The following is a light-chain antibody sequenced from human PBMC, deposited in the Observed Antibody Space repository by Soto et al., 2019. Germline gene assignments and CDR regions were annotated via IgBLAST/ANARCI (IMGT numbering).Light chain of an antibody. CDR1: QSISIY. Sequence: DIQMTQSPSSLSASVGDRVTITCRASQSISIYLNWYQQKPGKAPKLLIYGASSLQSGVPSRFSGSGSGTDFTLTISSLQPEHFATYYCQQSYSTPVTFGGGTKVEIK. CDR3: QQSYSTPVT. V-gene: IGKV1-39*01. CDR2: GAS. J-gene: IGKJ4*01.